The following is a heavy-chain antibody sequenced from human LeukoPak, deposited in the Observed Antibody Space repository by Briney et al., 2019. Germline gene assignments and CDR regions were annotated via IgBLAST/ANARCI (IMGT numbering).Heavy chain of an antibody. Sequence: GGSLRLSCAASGFTVSSNYMSWVRQAPGKGLEWVSVIYSGGSTHYPDSVKGRFTISRDNSRNTLYLQMNSLRAEDTAVYYCAELGITMIGGVWGKGTTVTISS. V-gene: IGHV3-66*01. CDR3: AELGITMIGGV. D-gene: IGHD3-10*02. CDR1: GFTVSSNY. J-gene: IGHJ6*04. CDR2: IYSGGST.